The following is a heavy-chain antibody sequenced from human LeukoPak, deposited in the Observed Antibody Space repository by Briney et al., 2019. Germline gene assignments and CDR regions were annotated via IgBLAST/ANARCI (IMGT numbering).Heavy chain of an antibody. CDR2: IYAGGST. D-gene: IGHD1-26*01. J-gene: IGHJ4*02. CDR1: GFTVSSNY. CDR3: ATSRGSSFDY. Sequence: GGSLRLSCAASGFTVSSNYMSWVRQAPGKGLEWVSIIYAGGSTDYADSVEGRFTISRDNSKNTLYLQMNSLRTEDTAVYYCATSRGSSFDYWGQGTLVTVSS. V-gene: IGHV3-53*01.